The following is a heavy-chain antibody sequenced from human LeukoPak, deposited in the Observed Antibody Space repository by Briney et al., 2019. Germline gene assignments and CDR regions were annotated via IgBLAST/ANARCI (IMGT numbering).Heavy chain of an antibody. D-gene: IGHD4-11*01. J-gene: IGHJ4*02. V-gene: IGHV1-69*01. CDR1: GGTFSSYA. CDR2: IIPIFGTA. Sequence: SVKVSCKASGGTFSSYAISWVRQAPGQGLEWMGGIIPIFGTANYAQKFQGRVTITADESTSTAYMELSSLRSEDTAVYYCARATQIRDYSSNYWGQGTLVTVSS. CDR3: ARATQIRDYSSNY.